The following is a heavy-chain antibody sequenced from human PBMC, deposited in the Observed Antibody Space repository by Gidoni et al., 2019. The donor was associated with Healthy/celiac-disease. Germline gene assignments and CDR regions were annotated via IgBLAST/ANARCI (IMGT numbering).Heavy chain of an antibody. D-gene: IGHD3-3*01. CDR1: GGTFSSYA. Sequence: QVQLVQSGAEVKKPGSSVKVSCKASGGTFSSYAISWVRQAPGQGLEWMGRIIPILGIANYAQKFQGRVTITADKSTSTAYMELSSLRSEDTAVYYCAHTIFGVVQSYYMDVWGKGTTVTVSS. J-gene: IGHJ6*03. V-gene: IGHV1-69*04. CDR3: AHTIFGVVQSYYMDV. CDR2: IIPILGIA.